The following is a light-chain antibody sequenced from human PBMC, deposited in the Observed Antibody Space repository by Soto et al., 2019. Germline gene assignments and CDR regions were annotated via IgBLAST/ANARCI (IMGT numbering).Light chain of an antibody. CDR1: SSDVGGYNY. J-gene: IGLJ2*01. CDR3: SSYTSSSTSWVV. CDR2: DVS. V-gene: IGLV2-14*01. Sequence: QSVLTQHASVSGSPGQSITISCTGTSSDVGGYNYVSWYQQHPGKAPKLMIYDVSNRPSGVSNRFSGSKSGNTASLTISGLQAEDEADYYCSSYTSSSTSWVVFGGGTKLTVL.